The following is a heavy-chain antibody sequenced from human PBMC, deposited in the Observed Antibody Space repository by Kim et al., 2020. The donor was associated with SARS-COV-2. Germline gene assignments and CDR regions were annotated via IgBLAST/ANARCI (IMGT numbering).Heavy chain of an antibody. D-gene: IGHD2-15*01. Sequence: ASVKVSCKASGYTFSSYAIHWVRQAPGQRLEWMGGIIASNGNAKYAQKFQGRVTITADTSTSTAYMELSSLRSEDTAVYYCARVVEVVSRRMNWRQG. V-gene: IGHV1-3*01. J-gene: IGHJ4*02. CDR3: ARVVEVVSRRMN. CDR2: IIASNGNA. CDR1: GYTFSSYA.